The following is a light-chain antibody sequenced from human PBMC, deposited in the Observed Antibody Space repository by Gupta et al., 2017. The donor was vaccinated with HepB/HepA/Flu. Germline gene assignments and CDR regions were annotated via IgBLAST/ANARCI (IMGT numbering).Light chain of an antibody. CDR1: QSVDRH. CDR2: GSS. Sequence: EIGLTQSPATLSVSPGERVTLSCRANQSVDRHLAWYQQKPGQAPRLLIYGSSSRATGVPTRFSDSGAGTEFTLTISSLQSRDFAVYYCQQYNQWPLTFGRGTKVEI. J-gene: IGKJ4*01. V-gene: IGKV3-15*01. CDR3: QQYNQWPLT.